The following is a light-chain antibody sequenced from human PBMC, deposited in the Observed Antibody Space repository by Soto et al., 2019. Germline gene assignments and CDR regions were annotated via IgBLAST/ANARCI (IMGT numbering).Light chain of an antibody. CDR3: QQYGGSPRT. Sequence: EIVLTQSPGTLSLSPGERATLSCRASQSVANNYLAWYQQKPGQAPRLLIYGASSRATGIPDRFSGGGSGTDFTLTISRLEPEDFAVYYCQQYGGSPRTFGQGTKGDIK. V-gene: IGKV3-20*01. CDR2: GAS. J-gene: IGKJ1*01. CDR1: QSVANNY.